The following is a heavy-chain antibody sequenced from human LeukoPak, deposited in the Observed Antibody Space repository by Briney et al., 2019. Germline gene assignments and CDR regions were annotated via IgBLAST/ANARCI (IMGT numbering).Heavy chain of an antibody. Sequence: GGSLRLSCAASGFTVSSNYMSWVRQAPGKGLEWVSVIYSGGSTYYADSVKGRFTISRDNSKNTLYLQMNSLRAEDTAVYYCAKNGEYDYYDSSGYYYRFDAFDIWGQGTMVTVSS. D-gene: IGHD3-22*01. CDR2: IYSGGST. CDR1: GFTVSSNY. CDR3: AKNGEYDYYDSSGYYYRFDAFDI. J-gene: IGHJ3*02. V-gene: IGHV3-53*05.